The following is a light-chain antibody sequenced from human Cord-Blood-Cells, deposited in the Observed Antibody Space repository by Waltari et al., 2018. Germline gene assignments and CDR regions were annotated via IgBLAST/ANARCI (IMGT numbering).Light chain of an antibody. J-gene: IGKJ1*01. Sequence: DIQMTQSPSSLSASVGARVTITCRASKSISSYLNWYQQKPGKAPKLLIYAASSLQSGVPSRVSGSGSGTDFTLTISSLQPEDFATYYCQQSYSTPTFGQGTKVEIK. CDR3: QQSYSTPT. CDR1: KSISSY. V-gene: IGKV1-39*01. CDR2: AAS.